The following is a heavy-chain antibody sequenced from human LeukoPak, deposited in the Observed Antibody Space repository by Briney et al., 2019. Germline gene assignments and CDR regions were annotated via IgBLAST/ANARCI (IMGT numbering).Heavy chain of an antibody. CDR1: GGSFSGYY. V-gene: IGHV4-34*01. Sequence: PSETLSLTCAVYGGSFSGYYWSWIRQPPGKGLEWIREINHSGSTNYNPSLKSRVTISVDTSKNQFSLKLGSVTAADTAVYYCASGSSGWYFPHYYYGMDVWGQGTTVTVSS. D-gene: IGHD6-13*01. J-gene: IGHJ6*02. CDR3: ASGSSGWYFPHYYYGMDV. CDR2: INHSGST.